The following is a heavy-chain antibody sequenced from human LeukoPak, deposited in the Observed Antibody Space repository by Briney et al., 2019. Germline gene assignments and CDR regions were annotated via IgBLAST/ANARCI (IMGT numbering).Heavy chain of an antibody. Sequence: GGSLRLSCAASGFTFSSYAMHWVRQAPGKGLEWVAVISYDGSNKYYADSVKGRFTISRDNSKNTLYLQMNSLRAEDTAVYYCARNYDSSGSEPLNPGGGYWGQGTLVTVSS. D-gene: IGHD3-22*01. CDR1: GFTFSSYA. J-gene: IGHJ4*02. CDR2: ISYDGSNK. CDR3: ARNYDSSGSEPLNPGGGY. V-gene: IGHV3-30-3*01.